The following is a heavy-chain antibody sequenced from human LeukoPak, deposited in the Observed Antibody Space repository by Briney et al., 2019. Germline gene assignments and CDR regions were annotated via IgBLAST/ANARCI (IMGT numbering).Heavy chain of an antibody. CDR1: GFIFSNYW. V-gene: IGHV3-7*04. D-gene: IGHD3-10*01. CDR2: IKEDGSEK. CDR3: SGGSRFVDY. J-gene: IGHJ4*02. Sequence: GGSLRLSCAASGFIFSNYWMTWVRQAPGKGLEWVANIKEDGSEKYYVDSVKGRFTISRDNAKNSLFLQMNSLRVEDTADYYCSGGSRFVDYWGQGTLVTVSS.